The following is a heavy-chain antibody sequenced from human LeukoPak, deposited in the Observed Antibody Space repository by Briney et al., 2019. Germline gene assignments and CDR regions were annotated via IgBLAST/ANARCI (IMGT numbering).Heavy chain of an antibody. CDR1: GYTFTSYD. V-gene: IGHV1-8*01. Sequence: ASVKVSCKASGYTFTSYDINWVRQATGQGLEWMGWMNPNSGNTGYAQKFQGRVTMTRNTSISTAYMELSSLRSEDTAVYYCARYKIDYYGSGSYYTSVYYGMDVWGQGTTVTVSS. CDR2: MNPNSGNT. J-gene: IGHJ6*02. CDR3: ARYKIDYYGSGSYYTSVYYGMDV. D-gene: IGHD3-10*01.